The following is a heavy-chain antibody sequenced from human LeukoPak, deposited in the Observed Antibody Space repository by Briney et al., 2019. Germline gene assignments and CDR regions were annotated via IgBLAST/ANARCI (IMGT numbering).Heavy chain of an antibody. Sequence: SETLSLTCAVYGGSFSGYYWSWIRQPPGKGLEWIGEINHSGSTNYNPSLKSRVTISVDTPKNQFSLKLSSVTAADTAVYYCARTRIAAPFDPWGQGTLVTVSS. CDR1: GGSFSGYY. CDR2: INHSGST. D-gene: IGHD6-13*01. V-gene: IGHV4-34*01. J-gene: IGHJ5*02. CDR3: ARTRIAAPFDP.